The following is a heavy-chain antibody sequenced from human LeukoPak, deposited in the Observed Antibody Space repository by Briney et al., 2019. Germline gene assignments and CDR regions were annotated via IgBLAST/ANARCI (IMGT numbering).Heavy chain of an antibody. CDR2: INHSGST. V-gene: IGHV4-34*01. Sequence: SETLSLTCAVYGVSFSGYYWSWIRQAPGKGLEWIGVINHSGSTNYNPSLKSRVTISVDTSKNQFSLKLSSVTAADTAVYYCAREHIVVVPAAISIWFDPWGQGNLVTVSS. CDR1: GVSFSGYY. J-gene: IGHJ5*02. CDR3: AREHIVVVPAAISIWFDP. D-gene: IGHD2-2*01.